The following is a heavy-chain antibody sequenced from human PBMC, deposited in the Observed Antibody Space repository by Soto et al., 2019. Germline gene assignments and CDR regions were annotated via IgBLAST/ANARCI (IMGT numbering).Heavy chain of an antibody. V-gene: IGHV3-23*01. D-gene: IGHD2-2*02. CDR3: SKVDGCAAGTCYTSTYWFFDL. Sequence: PGGSLRLSCAASGFTLSDHAMNWFRQAPGKGPEWVSTINSRGDKRFYADSVKGRFTLYREDSKNTLFLQMNSLRAEDTAIYYCSKVDGCAAGTCYTSTYWFFDLWGRGTLVTVSS. CDR1: GFTLSDHA. J-gene: IGHJ2*01. CDR2: INSRGDKR.